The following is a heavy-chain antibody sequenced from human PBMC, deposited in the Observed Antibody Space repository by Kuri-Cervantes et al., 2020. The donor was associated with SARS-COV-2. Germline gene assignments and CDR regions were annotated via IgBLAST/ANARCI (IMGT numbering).Heavy chain of an antibody. J-gene: IGHJ4*02. D-gene: IGHD1-1*01. CDR1: GGTLSSYG. CDR2: ISAYNGNT. CDR3: ARGVGKWTFDY. Sequence: ASVKVSCKASGGTLSSYGIIWVRQAPGQGLEWMGWISAYNGNTNYAQKLQGRVTMTTDTSTSTAYMELRSLRSDDTAVYYCARGVGKWTFDYWGQGTLVTVSS. V-gene: IGHV1-18*01.